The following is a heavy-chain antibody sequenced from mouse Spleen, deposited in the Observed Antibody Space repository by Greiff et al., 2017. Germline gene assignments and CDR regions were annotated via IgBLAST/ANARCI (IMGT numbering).Heavy chain of an antibody. D-gene: IGHD1-1*01. Sequence: VQLKQSGPELVKPGASVKIPCKASGYTFTDYNMDWVKQSHGKSLEWIGDINPNNGGTIYNQKFKGKATLTVDKSSSTAYMELRSLTSEDTAVYYCARGPYGSSHSYWYFDVWGTGTTVTVSS. CDR1: GYTFTDYN. CDR3: ARGPYGSSHSYWYFDV. CDR2: INPNNGGT. V-gene: IGHV1-18*01. J-gene: IGHJ1*03.